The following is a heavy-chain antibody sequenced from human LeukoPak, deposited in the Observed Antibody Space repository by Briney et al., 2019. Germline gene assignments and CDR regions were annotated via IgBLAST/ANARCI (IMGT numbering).Heavy chain of an antibody. CDR3: ARDRGRDGYNYFDY. V-gene: IGHV3-7*01. CDR2: IKQDGSDK. D-gene: IGHD5-24*01. CDR1: GFTFSSYW. J-gene: IGHJ4*02. Sequence: PGGSLRLSCAASGFTFSSYWMSWVRQAPGKGLEWVANIKQDGSDKYYVDSVKGRFTISRDNAKNSLYLQMNSLRAEDTAVYYCARDRGRDGYNYFDYWGQGTLVTASS.